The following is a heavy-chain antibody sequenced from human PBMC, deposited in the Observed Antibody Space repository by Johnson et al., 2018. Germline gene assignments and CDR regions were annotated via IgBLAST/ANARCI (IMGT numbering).Heavy chain of an antibody. CDR2: ISHDESLK. V-gene: IGHV3-30*03. CDR3: AREGFSRGRAGVFDI. J-gene: IGHJ3*02. CDR1: GLTLSRSI. D-gene: IGHD6-13*01. Sequence: QVQLVESGGGVVQPGRSLRLSCAVSGLTLSRSIMHWVRQAPGKGLEWVALISHDESLKGYADSEKGRFTISRDISKNTLSLQMNSLRPEDAAVYYCAREGFSRGRAGVFDIWGQGTLVTVSS.